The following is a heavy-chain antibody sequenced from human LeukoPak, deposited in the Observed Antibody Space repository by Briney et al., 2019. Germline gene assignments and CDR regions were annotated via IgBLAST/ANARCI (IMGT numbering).Heavy chain of an antibody. CDR1: GLTFSSYA. D-gene: IGHD3-10*01. CDR3: AKGSTYFYGSGTTDDAFDI. V-gene: IGHV3-23*01. Sequence: PGGSLRLSCAVSGLTFSSYAMSWVRQAPGKGLEWVSAISGSGENTHYADSVQGRFIISRDNSKKTMYLQMNSLRGEDTAVYYCAKGSTYFYGSGTTDDAFDIWGQGTMVTVSS. J-gene: IGHJ3*02. CDR2: ISGSGENT.